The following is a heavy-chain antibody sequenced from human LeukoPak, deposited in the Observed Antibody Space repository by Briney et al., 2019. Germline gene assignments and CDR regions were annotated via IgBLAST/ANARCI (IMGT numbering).Heavy chain of an antibody. V-gene: IGHV3-43D*03. D-gene: IGHD4-11*01. CDR1: GLTFDDYA. CDR3: AKDGGPTSYYYYYMDV. Sequence: GGSLRLSCAASGLTFDDYAMHWVRQAPGKGLEWVSLISWDGGSTYYADSVKGRFTISRDNSKNSLYLQMNSLRAEDTALYYCAKDGGPTSYYYYYMDVWGKGTTVTVSS. CDR2: ISWDGGST. J-gene: IGHJ6*03.